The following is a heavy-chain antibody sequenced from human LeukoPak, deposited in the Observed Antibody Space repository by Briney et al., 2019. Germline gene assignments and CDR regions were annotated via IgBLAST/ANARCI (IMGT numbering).Heavy chain of an antibody. J-gene: IGHJ4*02. D-gene: IGHD3-10*01. CDR1: GFTFSDYA. Sequence: GGSLRLSCTASGFTFSDYAVTWVRQAPGKGLEWVSYISSSSSYTNYADSVKGRFTISRDNAKNSLYLQMNSLRAEDTAVYYCARDFYGSGSYYLWGQGTLVTVSS. CDR3: ARDFYGSGSYYL. V-gene: IGHV3-11*06. CDR2: ISSSSSYT.